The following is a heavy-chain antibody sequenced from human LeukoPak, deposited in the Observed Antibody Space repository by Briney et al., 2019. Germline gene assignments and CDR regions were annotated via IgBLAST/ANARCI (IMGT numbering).Heavy chain of an antibody. J-gene: IGHJ4*02. CDR3: ARQPYMLGAYYFDY. CDR1: GGSISSSDYY. Sequence: SETLSLTCTVSGGSISSSDYYWGWIRQPPGKGLEWIGYIFYSGSTNYNPSLKSRVTLSVDTSKNQFSLKLGSVTAADTAVYYCARQPYMLGAYYFDYWGQGTLVTVSS. CDR2: IFYSGST. D-gene: IGHD1-26*01. V-gene: IGHV4-61*05.